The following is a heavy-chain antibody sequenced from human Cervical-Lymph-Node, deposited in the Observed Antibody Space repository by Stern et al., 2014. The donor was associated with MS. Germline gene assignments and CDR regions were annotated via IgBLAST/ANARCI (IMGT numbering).Heavy chain of an antibody. J-gene: IGHJ6*02. CDR3: ARDGDSSMLGLDV. CDR2: IIPMFGPA. V-gene: IGHV1-69*01. Sequence: VQLVESGAEVKKPGSSVKVSCKASGGTLSDYGISWVRQAPGQGLEWMGGIIPMFGPANYAQKFQGRVTITADDSTNTAYMDLSSLTSEDTAVYYCARDGDSSMLGLDVWGQGTTVTVSS. D-gene: IGHD4-17*01. CDR1: GGTLSDYG.